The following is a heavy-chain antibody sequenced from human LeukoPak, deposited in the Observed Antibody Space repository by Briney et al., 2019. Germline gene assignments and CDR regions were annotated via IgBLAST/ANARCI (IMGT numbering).Heavy chain of an antibody. CDR3: ARDSGIAAAGIFDY. V-gene: IGHV3-48*03. Sequence: GGSLRLSCAASGFTFSSYEMHWVRQAPGKGLEWVSYISSSGTTIYYADSVKGRFTISRDNAKNSLYLQMNSLRAEDTAVYYCARDSGIAAAGIFDYWGQGTLVTVSS. J-gene: IGHJ4*02. CDR1: GFTFSSYE. D-gene: IGHD6-13*01. CDR2: ISSSGTTI.